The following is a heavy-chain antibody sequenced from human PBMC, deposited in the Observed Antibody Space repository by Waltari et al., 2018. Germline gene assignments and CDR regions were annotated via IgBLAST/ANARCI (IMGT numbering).Heavy chain of an antibody. CDR3: ARQAQPVSRVPNYYYYGMDV. CDR2: IYPGDADT. D-gene: IGHD6-13*01. CDR1: GYSFTSYW. J-gene: IGHJ6*02. Sequence: EVQLVQSGAEVKKPGESLKISCKGSGYSFTSYWIGWVRQMPGKGLGWMGIIYPGDADTRYSPAFQGQFTISADKSISTAYLQWSSLKASDTAMYYCARQAQPVSRVPNYYYYGMDVWGQGTTVTVSS. V-gene: IGHV5-51*01.